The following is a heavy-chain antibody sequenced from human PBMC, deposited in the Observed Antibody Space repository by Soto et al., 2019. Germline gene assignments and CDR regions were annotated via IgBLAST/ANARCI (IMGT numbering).Heavy chain of an antibody. J-gene: IGHJ6*02. Sequence: ASVKVSCKASGYTFTRSGISWVRQAPGQGLEWMGWISTYNGDTNYAQTFQGRVTMTTDTSTSTVHMEVRSLRSDDTAVYYCARKGLAPYYNSGMYVCGQGTPVTVSS. CDR1: GYTFTRSG. CDR3: ARKGLAPYYNSGMYV. V-gene: IGHV1-18*01. CDR2: ISTYNGDT.